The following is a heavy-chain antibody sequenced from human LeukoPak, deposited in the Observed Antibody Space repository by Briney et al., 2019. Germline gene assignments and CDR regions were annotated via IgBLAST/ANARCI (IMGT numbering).Heavy chain of an antibody. CDR2: ISYDGSSK. CDR1: GFTFSSYG. CDR3: AKAPFVGSWYLGDY. Sequence: PGGSLRLSCAASGFTFSSYGMHWVRQAPGKGLEWVAVISYDGSSKYYADSVKGRFTISRDNSKNTLYLQMNSLRAEDTAVYYCAKAPFVGSWYLGDYWGQGTLVTVSS. D-gene: IGHD6-13*01. J-gene: IGHJ4*02. V-gene: IGHV3-30*18.